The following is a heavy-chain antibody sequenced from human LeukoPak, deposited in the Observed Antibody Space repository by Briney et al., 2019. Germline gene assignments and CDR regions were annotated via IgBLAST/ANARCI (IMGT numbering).Heavy chain of an antibody. CDR2: IWYDGSNK. Sequence: QPGGSLRLSCAASGFTFSSYGMHWVRQAPGKGLEWVAVIWYDGSNKYYADSVKGRFTISRDNSKNTLYLQMNSLRAEDTAVYYCAREDSSGGKRAEYFQHWGQGTLVTVSS. CDR3: AREDSSGGKRAEYFQH. CDR1: GFTFSSYG. D-gene: IGHD6-19*01. V-gene: IGHV3-33*01. J-gene: IGHJ1*01.